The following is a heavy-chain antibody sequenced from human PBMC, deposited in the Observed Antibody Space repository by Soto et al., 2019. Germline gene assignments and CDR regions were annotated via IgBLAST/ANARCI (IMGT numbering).Heavy chain of an antibody. V-gene: IGHV3-64*01. CDR2: ISSNGVGT. D-gene: IGHD6-6*01. Sequence: GGSLRVSCAASGFTLSGYAMDWVRQAPGKGLEYVSGISSNGVGTYYANSVQGRFTISRDNSKNTVYLQMGSLRPEDMAVYYCARRARPDFYYMDVWGKGTTVTVSS. CDR3: ARRARPDFYYMDV. CDR1: GFTLSGYA. J-gene: IGHJ6*03.